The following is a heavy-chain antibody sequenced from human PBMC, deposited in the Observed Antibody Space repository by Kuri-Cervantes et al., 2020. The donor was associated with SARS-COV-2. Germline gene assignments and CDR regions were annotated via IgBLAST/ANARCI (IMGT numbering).Heavy chain of an antibody. CDR3: ARDTRLGQPEFRDWFDP. Sequence: GESLKISCAASGFTFSSYSMNWVRQAPGKGLEWVSSISSSSSYIYYADSVKGRFTISRDNAKNSLYLQMNSLRAEDTAVYYCARDTRLGQPEFRDWFDPWGQGTLVTVSS. CDR1: GFTFSSYS. D-gene: IGHD3-16*01. J-gene: IGHJ5*02. V-gene: IGHV3-21*01. CDR2: ISSSSSYI.